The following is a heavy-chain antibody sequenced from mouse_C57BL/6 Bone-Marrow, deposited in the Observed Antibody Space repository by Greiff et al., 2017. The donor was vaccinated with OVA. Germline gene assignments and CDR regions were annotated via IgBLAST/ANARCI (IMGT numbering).Heavy chain of an antibody. CDR2: VYPYNGGT. Sequence: VQLQQSGPVLVKPGPSVKISCKASGFTFTDYYMHWVKQSHGKSLEWIGLVYPYNGGTSYNQKFKGKATLTVDTSSSTAYMELNSLTSEDSAVYYGHSADYYGSSDYAMDYWGQGTSVTVSS. CDR1: GFTFTDYY. D-gene: IGHD1-1*01. J-gene: IGHJ4*01. V-gene: IGHV1-36*01. CDR3: HSADYYGSSDYAMDY.